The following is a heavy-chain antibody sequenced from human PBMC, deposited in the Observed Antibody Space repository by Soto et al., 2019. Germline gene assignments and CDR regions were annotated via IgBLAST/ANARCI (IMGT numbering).Heavy chain of an antibody. CDR1: GFTFSSYW. D-gene: IGHD3-3*01. V-gene: IGHV3-74*01. Sequence: PGGSLRLSCAASGFTFSSYWMHWVRQAPGKGLVWVSRINSDGSSTSYADSVKGRFTISRDNAKNTLYLQMNSLRAEDTAVYYCAREGQTTIFGVVTYYYFDYWGQGTLVTVSS. J-gene: IGHJ4*02. CDR2: INSDGSST. CDR3: AREGQTTIFGVVTYYYFDY.